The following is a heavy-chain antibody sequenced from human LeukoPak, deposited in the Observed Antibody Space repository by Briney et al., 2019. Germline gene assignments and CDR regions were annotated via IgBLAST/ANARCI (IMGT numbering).Heavy chain of an antibody. CDR1: GDSISGFY. CDR2: IYYSGST. J-gene: IGHJ4*02. CDR3: AREVVAAAGTVDY. V-gene: IGHV4-59*01. D-gene: IGHD6-13*01. Sequence: SETLSLTCTVSGDSISGFYWSWIRQPPGKGLEWVGYIYYSGSTNYNPSLKSRVTISVDTSKNQFSLKLTSVTAADTAVYYCAREVVAAAGTVDYWGQGTLVTVSS.